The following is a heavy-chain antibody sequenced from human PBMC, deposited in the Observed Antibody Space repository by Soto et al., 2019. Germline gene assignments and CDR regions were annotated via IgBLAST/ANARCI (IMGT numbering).Heavy chain of an antibody. V-gene: IGHV1-3*01. J-gene: IGHJ4*02. Sequence: XSVKVSCKASGYIFTSYVMHWVRQAPGQRLEWMGWINAGNGNTKYSPKYQGRVTITRDTSASAAHMDLSSLTSEDTAVYFCARGNQELDYWGQGTLVTVSS. CDR3: ARGNQELDY. CDR1: GYIFTSYV. CDR2: INAGNGNT. D-gene: IGHD1-26*01.